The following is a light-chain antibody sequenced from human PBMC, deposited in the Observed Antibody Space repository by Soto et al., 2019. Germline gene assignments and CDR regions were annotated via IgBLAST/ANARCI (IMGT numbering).Light chain of an antibody. CDR3: TSYTTSSTYV. CDR1: SSDVGGYDY. J-gene: IGLJ1*01. Sequence: QSVLTQPASVSGSPGQSITISCTGTSSDVGGYDYVSWYQQYPGKAPKFMIYEVTNRPSGVSHRFSGSKSGNTASLTISGLQAEDEADYYCTSYTTSSTYVCGLGTKVTV. V-gene: IGLV2-14*01. CDR2: EVT.